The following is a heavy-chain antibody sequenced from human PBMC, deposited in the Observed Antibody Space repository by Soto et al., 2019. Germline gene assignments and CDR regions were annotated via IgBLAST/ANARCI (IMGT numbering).Heavy chain of an antibody. D-gene: IGHD1-26*01. Sequence: PWGSLRLSCAASGFTFSSYGMHWVRQAPGKGLEWVAVISYDGSNKYYADSVKGRFTISRDNSKNTLYLQMNSLRAEDTAVYYCAKDVKSWELQPAPQDYWGQGTLVTVSS. CDR1: GFTFSSYG. V-gene: IGHV3-30*18. CDR3: AKDVKSWELQPAPQDY. CDR2: ISYDGSNK. J-gene: IGHJ4*02.